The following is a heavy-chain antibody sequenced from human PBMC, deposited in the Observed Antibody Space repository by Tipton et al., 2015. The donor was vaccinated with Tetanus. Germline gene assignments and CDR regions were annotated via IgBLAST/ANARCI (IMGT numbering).Heavy chain of an antibody. CDR2: IYPGDSDT. V-gene: IGHV5-51*01. CDR3: VRQFGYYGSSGAFDV. CDR1: GYFFDTHW. D-gene: IGHD6-6*01. J-gene: IGHJ3*01. Sequence: VQLVQSGAEMRKSGESLKISCKTSGYFFDTHWIAWVRQMPGKGLEWMGIIYPGDSDTRYSPSFQGQVTMSVDRSTATAYLQWGSLQTSDTAMYYCVRQFGYYGSSGAFDVWGQGTFVTV.